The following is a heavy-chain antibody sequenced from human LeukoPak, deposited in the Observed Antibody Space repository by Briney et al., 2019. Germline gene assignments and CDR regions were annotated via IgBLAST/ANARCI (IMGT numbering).Heavy chain of an antibody. CDR2: IRSKAYGGTT. J-gene: IGHJ6*02. V-gene: IGHV3-49*04. CDR1: GFTFGDYA. D-gene: IGHD3-16*01. CDR3: TRDQLGGRYYCYYYGMDV. Sequence: HAGRSLRLSCTASGFTFGDYAMSWVRQAPGKGLEWVGFIRSKAYGGTTEYAASVKGRFTISRDDSKSIAYLQMNSLKTEDTAVYYCTRDQLGGRYYCYYYGMDVWGQGTTVTVSS.